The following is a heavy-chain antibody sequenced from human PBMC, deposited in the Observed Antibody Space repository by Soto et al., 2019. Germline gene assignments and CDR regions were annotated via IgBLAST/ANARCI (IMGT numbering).Heavy chain of an antibody. Sequence: GGSLRLSCVVSGFTFSSYGLHWVRQAPGKGLEWVAFISSWNGGRIGYADSVKGRFTISRDNAKNTLYLQMNSLRPEDTALYYCAKARLWGGDGYNSYYYNAMDVWGQGTTVTVSS. CDR3: AKARLWGGDGYNSYYYNAMDV. CDR1: GFTFSSYG. J-gene: IGHJ6*02. CDR2: ISSWNGGRI. D-gene: IGHD3-16*01. V-gene: IGHV3-30*02.